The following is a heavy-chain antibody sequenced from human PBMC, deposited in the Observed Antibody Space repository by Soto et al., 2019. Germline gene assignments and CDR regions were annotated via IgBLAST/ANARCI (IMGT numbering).Heavy chain of an antibody. D-gene: IGHD3-22*01. Sequence: QVQLQASGPGLVKPSQTLSLTCTVSGDSISSGGYYWSWIRQHPEKGLEWIGYIYYSGTTYYNPSLDSRVPTAADTSENQFSLQVNSVTVADTAVYYCACTYFPGSSGPFDYWGQGTLVTVSS. CDR1: GDSISSGGYY. V-gene: IGHV4-31*03. CDR2: IYYSGTT. J-gene: IGHJ4*02. CDR3: ACTYFPGSSGPFDY.